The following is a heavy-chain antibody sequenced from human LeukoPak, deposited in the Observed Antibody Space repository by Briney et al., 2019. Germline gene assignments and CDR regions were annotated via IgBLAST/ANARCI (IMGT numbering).Heavy chain of an antibody. Sequence: GGSLRPSCAASGFIISGDSMNWVRQAPGKGLEWIAYISHDSGIKYYADSVRGRFTISRDNAKNTLYLQMNSLRAEDTAVYYCAKGVGATTAYYFDYWGQGTLVTVSS. D-gene: IGHD1-26*01. CDR3: AKGVGATTAYYFDY. J-gene: IGHJ4*02. V-gene: IGHV3-48*01. CDR1: GFIISGDS. CDR2: ISHDSGIK.